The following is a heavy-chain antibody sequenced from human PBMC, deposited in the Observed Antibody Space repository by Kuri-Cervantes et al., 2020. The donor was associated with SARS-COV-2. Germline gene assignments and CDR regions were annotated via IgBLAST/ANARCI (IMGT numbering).Heavy chain of an antibody. CDR2: IKQDGSEK. CDR3: ARDKDGIEEFDY. Sequence: GGSLRLSCAASGFTFSSYAMHWVRQAPGKGLEWVANIKQDGSEKYYVDSVKGRFTISRDNAKNSLYLQMNSLRADDTALYYCARDKDGIEEFDYWGQGTLVTVSS. D-gene: IGHD5-24*01. J-gene: IGHJ4*02. CDR1: GFTFSSYA. V-gene: IGHV3-7*01.